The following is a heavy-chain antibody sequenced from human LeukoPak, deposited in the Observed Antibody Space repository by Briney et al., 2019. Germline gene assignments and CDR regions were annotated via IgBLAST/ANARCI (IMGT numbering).Heavy chain of an antibody. CDR2: INHSGST. D-gene: IGHD2-2*01. CDR3: ARGIRYCSSTSCSRVYYFDY. J-gene: IGHJ4*02. Sequence: SETLSLTCAVYGGSFSGYYWSWIRQPPGKGLEWIGEINHSGSTNYNPSLKSRVTISVDTSKNQFSLKLSSVTAADTAVYYCARGIRYCSSTSCSRVYYFDYWGQGTLVTVSS. CDR1: GGSFSGYY. V-gene: IGHV4-34*01.